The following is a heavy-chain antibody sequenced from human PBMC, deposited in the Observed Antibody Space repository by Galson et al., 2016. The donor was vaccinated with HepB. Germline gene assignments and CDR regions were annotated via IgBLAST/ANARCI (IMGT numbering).Heavy chain of an antibody. D-gene: IGHD3-10*01. V-gene: IGHV4-39*01. Sequence: LSLTCTVSGDSIGSTSYYWGWIRQPPGKGLEWIGNIYFSGSTYYNPSLKSRVTISVDTSKNQFSLKLTSATAADTAMYYCARNYGLWLGESNWFDPWGQGTLVTVSS. CDR2: IYFSGST. CDR1: GDSIGSTSYY. CDR3: ARNYGLWLGESNWFDP. J-gene: IGHJ5*02.